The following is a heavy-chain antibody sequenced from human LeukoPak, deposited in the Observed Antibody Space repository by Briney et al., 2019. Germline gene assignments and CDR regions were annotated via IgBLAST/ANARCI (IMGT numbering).Heavy chain of an antibody. J-gene: IGHJ6*02. CDR1: VHGGSIYA. CDR3: ARGYCSSICCYMDV. V-gene: IGHV1-3*01. CDR2: IKAGNRNI. D-gene: IGHD2-2*01. Sequence: GASETLSLTSSVHGGSIYAIHCVWNGTGQGLEWVGWIKAGNRNIKYSQKFQGRGTITGATSASTAYMELSSLRSEDTAMYYCARGYCSSICCYMDVWGQGTPVT.